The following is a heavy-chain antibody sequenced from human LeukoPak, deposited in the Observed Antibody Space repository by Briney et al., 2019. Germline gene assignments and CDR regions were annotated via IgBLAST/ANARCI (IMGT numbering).Heavy chain of an antibody. CDR3: AKQPISGSSTWYFDC. J-gene: IGHJ4*02. CDR2: ISSSSSYI. Sequence: GGSLRLSCAASGFTFSSYSMNWVRQAPGKGLEWVSSISSSSSYIYYADSVKGRFTISRDNSKNTLYLQMNSLRAEDTAVYYCAKQPISGSSTWYFDCWGQGTLVTVSS. V-gene: IGHV3-21*04. D-gene: IGHD6-13*01. CDR1: GFTFSSYS.